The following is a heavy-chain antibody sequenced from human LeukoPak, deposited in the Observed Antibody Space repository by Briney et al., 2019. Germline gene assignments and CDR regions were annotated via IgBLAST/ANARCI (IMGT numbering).Heavy chain of an antibody. V-gene: IGHV3-48*01. Sequence: GGSLRLSCAASGFTFSSYSMNWVRQAPGKGLEWVSYISSGSRTIYYADSVKGRFTMSRDNAKNSLYLQMNSLRAEVTAVYYCARESITGHRDFDYWGQGTLVTVSS. D-gene: IGHD1-20*01. CDR2: ISSGSRTI. J-gene: IGHJ4*02. CDR1: GFTFSSYS. CDR3: ARESITGHRDFDY.